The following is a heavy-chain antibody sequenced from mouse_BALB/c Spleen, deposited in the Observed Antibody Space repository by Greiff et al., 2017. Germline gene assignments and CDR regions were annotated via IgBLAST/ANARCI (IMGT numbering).Heavy chain of an antibody. CDR3: ARHGHGSSPRFAY. J-gene: IGHJ3*01. CDR1: GFTFSSYT. V-gene: IGHV5-12-2*01. Sequence: DVMLVESGGGLVQPGGSLKLSCAASGFTFSSYTMSWVRQTPEKRLEWVAYISNGGGSTYYPDTVKGRFTISRDNAKNTLYLQMSSLKSEDTAMYYCARHGHGSSPRFAYWGQGTLVTVSA. CDR2: ISNGGGST. D-gene: IGHD1-1*01.